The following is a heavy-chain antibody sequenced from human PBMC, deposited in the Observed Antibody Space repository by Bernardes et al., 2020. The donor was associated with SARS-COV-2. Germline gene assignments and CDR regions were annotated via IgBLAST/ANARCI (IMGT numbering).Heavy chain of an antibody. CDR2: ISGSGGST. V-gene: IGHV3-23*01. D-gene: IGHD2-2*01. CDR1: GFTFSSYA. CDR3: SKSAPTIVVVPAAILYYFDY. Sequence: GGSLRLSCAASGFTFSSYAMSWVRQAPGKGLEWVSAISGSGGSTYYADSVKGRFTISRDNSKNTLYLQMNSLRAEDTAVYYCSKSAPTIVVVPAAILYYFDYWGQGTLVTVSS. J-gene: IGHJ4*02.